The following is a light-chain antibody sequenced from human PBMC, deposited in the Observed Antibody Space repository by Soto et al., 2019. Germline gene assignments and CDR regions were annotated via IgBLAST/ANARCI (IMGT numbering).Light chain of an antibody. CDR2: EVS. V-gene: IGLV2-23*02. Sequence: QSVLTQPVSVSGSPGQSITISCTGTSSDIASYNLVSWYQQYPGKAPKLMIYEVSKRPSGVSNRFSGSRSGNTASLTISGLQAEDEADYSCCSYAGSSTDVVFGGGTQLTVL. J-gene: IGLJ2*01. CDR1: SSDIASYNL. CDR3: CSYAGSSTDVV.